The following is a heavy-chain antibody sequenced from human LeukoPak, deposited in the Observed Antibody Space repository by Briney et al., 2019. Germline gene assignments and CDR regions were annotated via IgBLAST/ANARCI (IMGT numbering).Heavy chain of an antibody. CDR3: ARLMVRGIESFFDF. J-gene: IGHJ4*02. Sequence: SETLSLTCTVSGGSISSDYWSWIRQPPGKTLEYIGYTHPRGSTNYNPSFKNRPAISLDTAKNQFSLELTSMTAADTAVYFCARLMVRGIESFFDFWGQGALVTVSS. V-gene: IGHV4-4*09. D-gene: IGHD3-10*01. CDR2: THPRGST. CDR1: GGSISSDY.